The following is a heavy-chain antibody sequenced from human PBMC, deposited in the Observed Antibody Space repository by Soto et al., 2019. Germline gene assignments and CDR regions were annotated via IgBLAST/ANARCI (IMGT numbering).Heavy chain of an antibody. J-gene: IGHJ3*02. CDR3: ARVGYSRVSGAFDI. CDR1: GYTFTGYY. V-gene: IGHV1-2*04. Sequence: ASVKVSCKASGYTFTGYYMHWVRQAPGQGLEWMGWINPNSGGTNYAQKFQGWVTMTRDTSISTAYMELSRLRSDDTAVYYCARVGYSRVSGAFDIWGQGTMVTVSS. CDR2: INPNSGGT. D-gene: IGHD6-13*01.